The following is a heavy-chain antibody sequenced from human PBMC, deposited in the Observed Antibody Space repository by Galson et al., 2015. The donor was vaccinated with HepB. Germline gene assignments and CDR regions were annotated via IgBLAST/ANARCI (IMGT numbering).Heavy chain of an antibody. CDR1: GFTFSTYG. CDR2: ISDDGSPT. Sequence: SLRLSCAASGFTFSTYGMHWVRQSPGKGLEWVAFISDDGSPTYYADSVKGRFTISRDNSKNTLYLQMNSLRPEDAAVYYCAKDLWHQDYGGNTDYWGQGTLVTVSS. V-gene: IGHV3-30*18. D-gene: IGHD4-23*01. CDR3: AKDLWHQDYGGNTDY. J-gene: IGHJ4*02.